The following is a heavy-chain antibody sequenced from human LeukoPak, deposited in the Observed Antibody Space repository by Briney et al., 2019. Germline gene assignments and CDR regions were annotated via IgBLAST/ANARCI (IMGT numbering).Heavy chain of an antibody. CDR1: GFTFSSYA. J-gene: IGHJ4*02. V-gene: IGHV3-23*01. Sequence: GGSLRLSCAASGFTFSSYAMSWVRQAPGKGLEWVSAISGSGGSTYYADSVKGRFTISRDNSKNTLYLQMNSLRAEDTAVYYCAKGPGDITFGGVIVHFDYWGQGTLVTVSS. CDR2: ISGSGGST. D-gene: IGHD3-16*02. CDR3: AKGPGDITFGGVIVHFDY.